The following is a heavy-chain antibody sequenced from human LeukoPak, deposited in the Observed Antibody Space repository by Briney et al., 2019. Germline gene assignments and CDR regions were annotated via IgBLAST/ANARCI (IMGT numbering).Heavy chain of an antibody. CDR2: IYHTGST. D-gene: IGHD6-13*01. Sequence: SETLSLTCTISGGSVSDYYWSWIRQSPGKGLEWIGYIYHTGSTSYSPSLKSRVTISVDTSQNQFSLKLSSVTAADTAVYYCARDPIAAAGTPFDYWGQGTLVTVSS. CDR1: GGSVSDYY. CDR3: ARDPIAAAGTPFDY. J-gene: IGHJ4*02. V-gene: IGHV4-59*02.